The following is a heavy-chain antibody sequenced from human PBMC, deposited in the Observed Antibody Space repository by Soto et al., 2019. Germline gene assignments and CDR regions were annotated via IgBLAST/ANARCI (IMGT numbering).Heavy chain of an antibody. CDR1: GFTFSSYW. V-gene: IGHV3-74*01. CDR2: INSDGSST. J-gene: IGHJ4*02. Sequence: GGSLRLSCAASGFTFSSYWMHWVRQAPGKGLVWVSRINSDGSSTSYADSVKGRFTISRDNAKNTLYLQMNSLRAEDTAVYYCARDKRRIAVAGTLDYWGQRTLVTVSS. D-gene: IGHD6-19*01. CDR3: ARDKRRIAVAGTLDY.